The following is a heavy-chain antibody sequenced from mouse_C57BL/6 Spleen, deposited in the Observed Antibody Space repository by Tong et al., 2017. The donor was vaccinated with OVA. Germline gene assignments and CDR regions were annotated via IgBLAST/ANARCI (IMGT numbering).Heavy chain of an antibody. CDR2: ISDGGSYT. CDR3: ARGAWFAY. CDR1: GFTFSDYY. Sequence: EVQLQESGGGLVKPGGSLKLSCAASGFTFSDYYMYWVRQTPEKRLEWVATISDGGSYTYYPDSVKGRFTISRDNAKNNLYLQMSSLKSEDTAMYYCARGAWFAYWGQGTLVTVSA. V-gene: IGHV5-4*02. J-gene: IGHJ3*01.